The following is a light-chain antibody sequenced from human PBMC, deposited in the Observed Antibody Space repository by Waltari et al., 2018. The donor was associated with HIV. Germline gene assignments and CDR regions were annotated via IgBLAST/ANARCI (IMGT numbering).Light chain of an antibody. CDR3: CSYAGSSTYV. CDR2: EVT. CDR1: SSDVGAYNY. Sequence: QSALTQPASVSGSPGQSITIPCTGTSSDVGAYNYVSWYQQHPGQAPKLTIYEVTKRPSGVSHRFSGSKSANTASLTISGLQAEDEADYYCCSYAGSSTYVFGSGTKVTVL. J-gene: IGLJ1*01. V-gene: IGLV2-23*02.